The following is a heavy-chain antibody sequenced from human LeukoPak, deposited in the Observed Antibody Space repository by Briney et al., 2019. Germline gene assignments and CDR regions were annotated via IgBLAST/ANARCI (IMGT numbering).Heavy chain of an antibody. D-gene: IGHD6-19*01. CDR2: IRYDGSNK. J-gene: IGHJ4*02. CDR1: GFTFSSYG. Sequence: PGGSLRLSCAASGFTFSSYGMHWVRQAPGKGLGWVAFIRYDGSNKYYADSVKGRFTISRDNSKNTLYLQMNSLRAEDTAVYYCAKDLFAVAGTLGFDYWGQGTLVTVSS. CDR3: AKDLFAVAGTLGFDY. V-gene: IGHV3-30*02.